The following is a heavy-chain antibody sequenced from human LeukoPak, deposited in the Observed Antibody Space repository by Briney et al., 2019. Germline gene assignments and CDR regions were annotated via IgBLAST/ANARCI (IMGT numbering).Heavy chain of an antibody. CDR2: INPSGGST. Sequence: ASVKVSCKASGYXFTSYYIHWVRQAPGQGLEWMGIINPSGGSTSYAQKFQGRVTMTRDTSTSTVYMELSSLRSEDTAVYCCASSSSSATRYYYGMDVWGQGTTVTVSS. V-gene: IGHV1-46*01. CDR1: GYXFTSYY. J-gene: IGHJ6*02. CDR3: ASSSSSATRYYYGMDV. D-gene: IGHD6-6*01.